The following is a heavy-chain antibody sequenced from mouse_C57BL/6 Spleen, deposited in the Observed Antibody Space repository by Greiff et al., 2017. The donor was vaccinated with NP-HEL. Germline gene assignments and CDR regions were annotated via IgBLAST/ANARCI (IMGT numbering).Heavy chain of an antibody. CDR1: GYTFTSYW. CDR3: AMWGAIYYGNYVEAY. CDR2: IHPSDSDT. V-gene: IGHV1-74*01. Sequence: QVQLQQPGAELVKPGASVKVSCKASGYTFTSYWMHWVKQRPGQGLEWIGRIHPSDSDTNYNQKFKGKATLTVDKSSSTAYMQLSSLTSEDSAVYYCAMWGAIYYGNYVEAYWGQGTLVTVSA. D-gene: IGHD2-1*01. J-gene: IGHJ3*01.